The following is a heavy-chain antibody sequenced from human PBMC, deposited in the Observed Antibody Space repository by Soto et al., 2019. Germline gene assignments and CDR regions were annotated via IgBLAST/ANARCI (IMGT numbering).Heavy chain of an antibody. CDR3: ARGSLESSSWYLRGPWFDP. D-gene: IGHD6-13*01. CDR2: IYYSGST. V-gene: IGHV4-61*01. Sequence: KTSETLSLTCTVSGGSVSSGSYYWSWIRQPPGKGLEWIGYIYYSGSTNYNPSLKSRVTISVDTSKNQFSLKLSSVTAAGTAVYYCARGSLESSSWYLRGPWFDPWGQGTLVTVPS. J-gene: IGHJ5*02. CDR1: GGSVSSGSYY.